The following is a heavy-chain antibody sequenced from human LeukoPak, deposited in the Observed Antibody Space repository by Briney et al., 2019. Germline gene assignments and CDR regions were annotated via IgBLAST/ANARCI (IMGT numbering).Heavy chain of an antibody. J-gene: IGHJ4*02. CDR1: GFTFSTYS. D-gene: IGHD1-1*01. CDR2: ISSSSSYI. Sequence: PGGSLRLSCAASGFTFSTYSMNWVRQAPGKGLEWVSSISSSSSYIYYADSAKGRFTISRDNAKNSLYLQMNSLRAEDTALYYCARLRTTGTFDYWGQGTLVTVSS. V-gene: IGHV3-21*01. CDR3: ARLRTTGTFDY.